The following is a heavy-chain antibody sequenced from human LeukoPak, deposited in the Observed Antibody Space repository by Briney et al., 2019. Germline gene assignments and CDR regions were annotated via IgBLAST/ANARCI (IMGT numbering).Heavy chain of an antibody. Sequence: VASVKVSCTASGGTFSSYAISWVRQAPGQGLEWMGRIIPILGIANYAQKFQGRVTITADKSTSTAYMELSSLRSEDTAVYYCASSVFWSRIAAADYYYYGMDVWGRGTTVTVSS. D-gene: IGHD6-13*01. CDR3: ASSVFWSRIAAADYYYYGMDV. CDR1: GGTFSSYA. V-gene: IGHV1-69*04. CDR2: IIPILGIA. J-gene: IGHJ6*02.